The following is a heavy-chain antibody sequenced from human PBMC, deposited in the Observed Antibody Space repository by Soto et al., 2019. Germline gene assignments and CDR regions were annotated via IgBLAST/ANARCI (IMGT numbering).Heavy chain of an antibody. V-gene: IGHV3-7*03. CDR3: ERIYCSSSSCYIDF. Sequence: EVQLVESGGGLVQPGGSLRLSCAASGFTLSNYWMSWVRQAPGKGLEWVANINQDGSQKFYLDSVEGRFTISRDNARNSLYLQMNSLRAEDTAIYYCERIYCSSSSCYIDFWGQGILVTVSS. CDR1: GFTLSNYW. D-gene: IGHD2-2*02. J-gene: IGHJ4*02. CDR2: INQDGSQK.